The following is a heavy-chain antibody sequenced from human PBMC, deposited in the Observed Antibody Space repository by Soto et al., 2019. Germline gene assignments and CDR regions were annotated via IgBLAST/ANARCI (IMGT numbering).Heavy chain of an antibody. CDR2: ISPSGTT. CDR1: GGSFSDNY. CDR3: VTSLWFGTQPEI. D-gene: IGHD3-10*01. Sequence: SATLCLTCAVYGGSFSDNYWTWVRQPRGKGLEWIGEISPSGTTKYIPSLKSRVSISADTSKKQFSLKVTSVTAADTAVDDCVTSLWFGTQPEIWGHGTLLTV. V-gene: IGHV4-34*01. J-gene: IGHJ4*01.